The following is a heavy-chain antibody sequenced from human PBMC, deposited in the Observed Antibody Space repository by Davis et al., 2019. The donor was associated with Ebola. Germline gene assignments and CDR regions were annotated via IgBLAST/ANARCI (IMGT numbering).Heavy chain of an antibody. CDR3: AKRDSYGYGGDFDY. Sequence: GESLKISCAASGFTFSSYGMHWVRQAPGKGLEWVAVISYDGSNKYYADSVKGRFTISRDNSKNTLYLQMNSLRAEDTAVYYCAKRDSYGYGGDFDYWGQGTLVTVSS. D-gene: IGHD5-18*01. V-gene: IGHV3-30*18. J-gene: IGHJ4*02. CDR2: ISYDGSNK. CDR1: GFTFSSYG.